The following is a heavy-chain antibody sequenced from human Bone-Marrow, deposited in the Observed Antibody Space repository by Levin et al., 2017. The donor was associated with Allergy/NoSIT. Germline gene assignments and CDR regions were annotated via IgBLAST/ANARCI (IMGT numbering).Heavy chain of an antibody. J-gene: IGHJ6*02. Sequence: SVKVSCKASGGTFSSYAISWVRQAPGQGLEWMGGIIPIFGTANYAQKFQGRVTITADESTSTAYMELSSLRSEDTAVYYCARGAQTLAYCGGDCYNYYYYGMDVWGQGTTVTVSS. CDR2: IIPIFGTA. CDR1: GGTFSSYA. D-gene: IGHD2-21*02. V-gene: IGHV1-69*13. CDR3: ARGAQTLAYCGGDCYNYYYYGMDV.